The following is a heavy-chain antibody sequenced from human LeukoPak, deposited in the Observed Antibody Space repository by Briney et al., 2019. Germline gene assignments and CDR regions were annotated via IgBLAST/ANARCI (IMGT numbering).Heavy chain of an antibody. CDR2: IGISSNKI. CDR1: GFTLRSYT. CDR3: ARGLHYYDSSGYRNWFDP. V-gene: IGHV3-21*01. D-gene: IGHD3-22*01. J-gene: IGHJ5*02. Sequence: PGGSLRLSCAASGFTLRSYTMNWVRQAPGKGLEWVSSIGISSNKIYYADSVKGRFIISRDNAKNSVYLQMNSLRAEDTAVYYCARGLHYYDSSGYRNWFDPWGQGTLVTVSS.